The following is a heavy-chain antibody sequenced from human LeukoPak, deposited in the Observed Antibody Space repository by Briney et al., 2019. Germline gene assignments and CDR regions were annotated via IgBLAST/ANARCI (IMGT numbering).Heavy chain of an antibody. CDR3: ARSRFGGVIVPFDY. V-gene: IGHV1-18*01. J-gene: IGHJ4*02. Sequence: GASVKVSCKASGYTFSSYGINWVRQAPGQGLEWMGWISAYNGNTNYAQKVQGRVTMTTDTSTSTVYMELSRLRSDDTAVYYCARSRFGGVIVPFDYWGQGTLVTVSS. CDR1: GYTFSSYG. D-gene: IGHD3-16*02. CDR2: ISAYNGNT.